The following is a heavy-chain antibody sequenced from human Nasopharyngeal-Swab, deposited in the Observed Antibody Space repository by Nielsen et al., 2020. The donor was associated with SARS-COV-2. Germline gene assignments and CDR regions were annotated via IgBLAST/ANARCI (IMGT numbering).Heavy chain of an antibody. D-gene: IGHD2-21*02. CDR1: GYTFTSYA. CDR2: IIPIFGTA. V-gene: IGHV1-69*13. Sequence: SVKVSCKASGYTFTSYAMNWVRQAPGQGLEWMGGIIPIFGTANYAQKFQGRVTITADESTSTAYMELSSLRSEDTAVYYCARVRDCGGDCYYRYYFDYWGQGTLVTVSS. CDR3: ARVRDCGGDCYYRYYFDY. J-gene: IGHJ4*02.